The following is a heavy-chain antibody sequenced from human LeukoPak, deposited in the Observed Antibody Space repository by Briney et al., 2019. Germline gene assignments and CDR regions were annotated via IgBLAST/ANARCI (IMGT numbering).Heavy chain of an antibody. Sequence: ASVKVSCKASGYTFTGYYMHWVRQAPGQGLEWMGWIDPNTGGTNFAQKFQGRITMTRDTSINTVYMELNRLRSDDTAVYYCTKNQYSGTIITPLDPFDVWGQGTMVTVSS. V-gene: IGHV1-2*02. CDR1: GYTFTGYY. CDR3: TKNQYSGTIITPLDPFDV. CDR2: IDPNTGGT. D-gene: IGHD3-10*01. J-gene: IGHJ3*01.